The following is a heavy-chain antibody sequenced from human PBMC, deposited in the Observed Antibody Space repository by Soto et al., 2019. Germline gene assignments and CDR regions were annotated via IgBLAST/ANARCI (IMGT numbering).Heavy chain of an antibody. CDR1: VGSISSSVY. V-gene: IGHV4-39*01. CDR3: ARLTGMTMATTDRGLDP. D-gene: IGHD4-17*01. J-gene: IGHJ5*02. CDR2: MHYRGSS. Sequence: SETLSLTCTVSVGSISSSVYWGWNRQPPGQGLEWIGSMHYRGSSFYNTSLKSRVTVSVDTSKNPFSLRLTYVTATDTAVYYCARLTGMTMATTDRGLDPWGQGTLVTVS.